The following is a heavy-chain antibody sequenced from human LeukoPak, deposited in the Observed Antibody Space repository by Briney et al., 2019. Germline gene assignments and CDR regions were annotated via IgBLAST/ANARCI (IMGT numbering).Heavy chain of an antibody. V-gene: IGHV3-23*01. Sequence: GGSLRLSCAGSGFTFSNYAMTWVRQSPGKGLEWVSSSSESGSSTYYAHSMKGRFTISRDNSKNTVYPQMNSLRAEDTAVYYCAKDSGITNWFPLGSWGQGTLVTVSS. CDR1: GFTFSNYA. J-gene: IGHJ5*02. CDR2: SSESGSST. D-gene: IGHD1-1*01. CDR3: AKDSGITNWFPLGS.